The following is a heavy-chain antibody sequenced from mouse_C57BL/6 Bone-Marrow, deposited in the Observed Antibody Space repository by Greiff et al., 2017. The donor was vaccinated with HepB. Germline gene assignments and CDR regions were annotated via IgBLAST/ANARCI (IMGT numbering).Heavy chain of an antibody. CDR2: ISYSGST. J-gene: IGHJ1*03. D-gene: IGHD1-1*01. V-gene: IGHV3-1*01. CDR1: GYSITSGYD. Sequence: EVKLMESGPGMVKPSQSLSLTCTVTGYSITSGYDWHWIRHFPGNKLEWMGYISYSGSTNYNPSLKSRISITHDTSKNHFFLKLNSVTTEDTATYYCARVMYYGSSYWYFDVWGTGTTVTVSS. CDR3: ARVMYYGSSYWYFDV.